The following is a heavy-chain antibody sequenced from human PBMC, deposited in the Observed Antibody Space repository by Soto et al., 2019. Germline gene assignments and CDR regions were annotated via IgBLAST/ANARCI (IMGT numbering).Heavy chain of an antibody. D-gene: IGHD1-26*01. CDR1: GFTFSSYG. J-gene: IGHJ3*02. CDR3: ARVKLNVGATRGAFDI. Sequence: GGSLRLSCAASGFTFSSYGMHWVRQAPGKGLEWVAVIWYDGSNKYYADSVKGRFTISRDNSKNTLYLQMNSLRAEDTAVYYCARVKLNVGATRGAFDIWGQGTMVTVSS. CDR2: IWYDGSNK. V-gene: IGHV3-33*01.